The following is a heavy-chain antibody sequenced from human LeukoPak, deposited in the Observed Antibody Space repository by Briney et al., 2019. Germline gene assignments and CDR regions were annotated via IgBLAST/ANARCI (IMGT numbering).Heavy chain of an antibody. CDR1: GGSISSSSYY. J-gene: IGHJ4*02. Sequence: PSETLSLTCTVSGGSISSSSYYWGWIRQPPGKGLEWIGEINHSGSTNYNPSLKSRVTISVDTSKKQFSLKLSSVTAADTAVYYCARGGSGSPGAYFDYWGQGTLVTVSS. CDR3: ARGGSGSPGAYFDY. CDR2: INHSGST. D-gene: IGHD3-10*01. V-gene: IGHV4-39*07.